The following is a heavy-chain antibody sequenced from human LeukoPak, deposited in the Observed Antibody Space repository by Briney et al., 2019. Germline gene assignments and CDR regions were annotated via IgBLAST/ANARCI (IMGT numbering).Heavy chain of an antibody. J-gene: IGHJ4*02. CDR2: ISSSSSYI. Sequence: PGGSLRLSCAASGFTFSSYSMNWVRQAPGKGLEWVSSISSSSSYIYYADSVKGRFTISRDNAKNSLYLQMNSLRAEDTAVYYCARDLSLSVVVVPAAPANDSWGQGTLVTVSS. V-gene: IGHV3-21*01. D-gene: IGHD2-2*01. CDR3: ARDLSLSVVVVPAAPANDS. CDR1: GFTFSSYS.